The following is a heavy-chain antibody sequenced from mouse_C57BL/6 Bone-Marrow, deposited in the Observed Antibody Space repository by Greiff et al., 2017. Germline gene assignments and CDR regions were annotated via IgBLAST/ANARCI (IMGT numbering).Heavy chain of an antibody. J-gene: IGHJ1*03. CDR1: GFTFSSYG. CDR2: ISSGGSYT. Sequence: EVQRVESGGDLVKPGGSLKLSCAASGFTFSSYGMSWVRQTPDKRLEWVATISSGGSYTYYPDSVKGRFTISRDNAKNTLYLKMRSLKSEDTAMYYCARRSSSWYFDVWGTGTTVTVSS. V-gene: IGHV5-6*01. D-gene: IGHD1-1*01. CDR3: ARRSSSWYFDV.